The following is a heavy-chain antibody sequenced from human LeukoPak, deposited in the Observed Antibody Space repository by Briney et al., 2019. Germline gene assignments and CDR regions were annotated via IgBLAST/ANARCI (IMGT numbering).Heavy chain of an antibody. CDR3: ARENYYGSGSYGDYFEY. D-gene: IGHD3-10*01. J-gene: IGHJ4*02. CDR1: GGSISSYY. Sequence: SETLSLTCTVSGGSISSYYWSWIRQPPGKGLEWIGYIYYTGSTNYNPSLKSRVTISVDTSKNQFSLRLSSVTAADTAVYYCARENYYGSGSYGDYFEYWGRGTLVTASS. CDR2: IYYTGST. V-gene: IGHV4-59*01.